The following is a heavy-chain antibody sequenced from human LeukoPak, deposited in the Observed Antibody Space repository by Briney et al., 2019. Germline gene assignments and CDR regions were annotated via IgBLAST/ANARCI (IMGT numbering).Heavy chain of an antibody. CDR3: ARVPPPFDWSYYMDV. V-gene: IGHV4-39*07. D-gene: IGHD3-9*01. Sequence: SETLSLTCTVSGGSISSSSYYSGCIRPPPGKGLEWIGSVYYSGSAYYNPSLKSRVTISVDTSKNQFSLKLSSVTAADTAVNYCARVPPPFDWSYYMDVWGKGTTVTVSS. J-gene: IGHJ6*03. CDR2: VYYSGSA. CDR1: GGSISSSSYY.